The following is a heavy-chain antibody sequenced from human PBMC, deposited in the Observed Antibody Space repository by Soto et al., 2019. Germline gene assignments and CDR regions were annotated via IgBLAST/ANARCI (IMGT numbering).Heavy chain of an antibody. J-gene: IGHJ6*02. CDR3: AKGLRYFDWGGDYGMDV. V-gene: IGHV3-30*18. CDR2: ISYDGSNK. D-gene: IGHD3-9*01. CDR1: GFTFSSYG. Sequence: GGPLRLSCAASGFTFSSYGMHWVRQARGKGLEWVAVISYDGSNKYYADSVKGRFTISRGNSKNTLYLQMNSLRAEDTAVYYCAKGLRYFDWGGDYGMDVWGQGTTVTVSS.